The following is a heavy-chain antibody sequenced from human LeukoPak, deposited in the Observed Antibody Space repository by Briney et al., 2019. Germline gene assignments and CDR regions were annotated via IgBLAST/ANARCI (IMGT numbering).Heavy chain of an antibody. J-gene: IGHJ3*02. CDR1: GGTLSSYA. D-gene: IGHD1-1*01. V-gene: IGHV1-69*13. Sequence: GPSRTVSWQASGGTLSSYAIGWVRQAPGQWIEWMGGNIPIFGTANYAQKFQGRVTITADESTSTAYMERSSLRSEDTAVYYCARGTTGTEDAFDIWGQGTMVTVSS. CDR2: NIPIFGTA. CDR3: ARGTTGTEDAFDI.